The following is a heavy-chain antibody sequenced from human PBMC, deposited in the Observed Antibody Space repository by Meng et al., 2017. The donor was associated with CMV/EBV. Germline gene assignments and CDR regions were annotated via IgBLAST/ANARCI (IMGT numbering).Heavy chain of an antibody. V-gene: IGHV4-34*01. CDR2: INHSGST. D-gene: IGHD3-10*01. Sequence: SETLSLTCAVYGGSFSGYYWSWIRQHPGKGLEWTGEINHSGSTNYNPSLKSRVTISVDTSKNQFSLKLSSVTAADTAVYYCARKAFAYYYGSGNLKTRAFDIWGQGTMVTVSS. J-gene: IGHJ3*02. CDR3: ARKAFAYYYGSGNLKTRAFDI. CDR1: GGSFSGYY.